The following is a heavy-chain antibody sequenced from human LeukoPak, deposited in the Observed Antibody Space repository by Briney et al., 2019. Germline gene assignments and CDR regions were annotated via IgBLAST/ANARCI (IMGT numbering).Heavy chain of an antibody. D-gene: IGHD3-22*01. Sequence: GASVKVSCKASGYTFTGYYMHWVRQAPGQGLEWMGGIIPIFGTANYAQKFQGRVTITADESTSTAYMELSSLRSEDTAVYYCATHYYDSSGYYPFDYWGQGTLVTVSS. CDR2: IIPIFGTA. J-gene: IGHJ4*02. CDR1: GYTFTGYY. V-gene: IGHV1-69*13. CDR3: ATHYYDSSGYYPFDY.